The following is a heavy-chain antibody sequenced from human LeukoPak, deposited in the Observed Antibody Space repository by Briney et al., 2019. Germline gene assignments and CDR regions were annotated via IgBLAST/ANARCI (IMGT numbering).Heavy chain of an antibody. D-gene: IGHD6-13*01. CDR1: GFTFDDYG. CDR2: INWNGVST. Sequence: PGGSLRLSCAASGFTFDDYGMSWVRQAPGKGLEWVSGINWNGVSTGYADSVEDRFTISRDNAKNSLYLQMNSLRAEDTASYYCARPGAGKLDFDYWGQGTLVTVSS. CDR3: ARPGAGKLDFDY. J-gene: IGHJ4*02. V-gene: IGHV3-20*04.